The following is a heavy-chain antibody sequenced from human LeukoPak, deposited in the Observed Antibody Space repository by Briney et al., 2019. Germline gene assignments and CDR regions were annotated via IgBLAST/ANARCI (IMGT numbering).Heavy chain of an antibody. D-gene: IGHD6-13*01. V-gene: IGHV3-7*01. J-gene: IGHJ4*02. CDR1: GFTFNNFW. Sequence: GGSLRLSCAASGFTFNNFWMSWVRQAPGKGLEWVANTNQDGSAEYYVDSVKGRFAISRDNAKNSLYLQMNSLRAEDTAVYYCARAEATGRVDYWGQGTLVTVSS. CDR2: TNQDGSAE. CDR3: ARAEATGRVDY.